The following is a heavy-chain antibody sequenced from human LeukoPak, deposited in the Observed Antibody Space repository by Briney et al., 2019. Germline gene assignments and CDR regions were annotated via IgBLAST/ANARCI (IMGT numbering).Heavy chain of an antibody. V-gene: IGHV4-59*08. J-gene: IGHJ4*02. CDR3: ARHSIASDGARLFDY. D-gene: IGHD2-21*01. CDR1: GGSITSYY. CDR2: LYYSGYS. Sequence: AETLSLTCTVSGGSITSYYWAWLRQPPGKGLEWIEYLYYSGYSNYNPSLKSRVSMSVDTSKNQFSLKLTSVTAADTAVYYCARHSIASDGARLFDYWGRGTLVTVSS.